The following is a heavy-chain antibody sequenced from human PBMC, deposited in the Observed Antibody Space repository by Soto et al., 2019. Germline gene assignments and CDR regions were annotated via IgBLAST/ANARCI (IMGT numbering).Heavy chain of an antibody. Sequence: PSETLSLTCTVSGGSISSGGYYWSWIRQRPGKGLEWIGYIYYSGSTYYNPSLKSRVTISVDTSKNQFSLKLSSVTAADTAVYYCARAARGFYFDYWGQGTLVTVSS. CDR2: IYYSGST. J-gene: IGHJ4*02. CDR1: GGSISSGGYY. D-gene: IGHD3-10*01. CDR3: ARAARGFYFDY. V-gene: IGHV4-31*03.